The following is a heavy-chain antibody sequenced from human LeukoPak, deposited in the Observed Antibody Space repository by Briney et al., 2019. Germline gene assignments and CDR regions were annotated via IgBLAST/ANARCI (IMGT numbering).Heavy chain of an antibody. J-gene: IGHJ6*02. Sequence: ASVKVSCKASGYTFTSYGISWVRQAPGPGHELMGWISAYNGNTNYAQKLQGRVTMTTDTSTSTAYMELRSLRSDDTAVYYCASSLTMVRGVIDYYCGMDVWGQGTTVTVSS. V-gene: IGHV1-18*01. CDR2: ISAYNGNT. D-gene: IGHD3-10*01. CDR3: ASSLTMVRGVIDYYCGMDV. CDR1: GYTFTSYG.